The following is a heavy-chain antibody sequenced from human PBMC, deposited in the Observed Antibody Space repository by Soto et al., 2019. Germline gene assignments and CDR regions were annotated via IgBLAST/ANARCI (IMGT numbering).Heavy chain of an antibody. CDR1: GGSFSGYY. Sequence: QVQLQQWGAGLLKPSETLSLTCAVYGGSFSGYYWSWIRQPPGKGLEWIGEINHSGSTNYNPSLKSRVTISVDTSKNQFSLKLSSVTAADTAVYYCARGRRYCSSTSCPPYWYFDLWGRGTLVTVSS. CDR2: INHSGST. V-gene: IGHV4-34*01. CDR3: ARGRRYCSSTSCPPYWYFDL. D-gene: IGHD2-2*01. J-gene: IGHJ2*01.